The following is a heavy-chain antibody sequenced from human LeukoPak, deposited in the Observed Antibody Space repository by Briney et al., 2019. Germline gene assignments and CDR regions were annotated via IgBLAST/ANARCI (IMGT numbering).Heavy chain of an antibody. D-gene: IGHD3-22*01. CDR3: ARENQDYYDSSGFFNWFDP. J-gene: IGHJ5*02. CDR2: IYHSGST. V-gene: IGHV4-39*07. Sequence: SETLSLTCTVSGGSISSSSYYWGWIRQPPGKGLEWIGSIYHSGSTYYNPSLKSRVTISVDTSKNQFSLKLSSVTAADTAVYYCARENQDYYDSSGFFNWFDPWGQGTLVTVSS. CDR1: GGSISSSSYY.